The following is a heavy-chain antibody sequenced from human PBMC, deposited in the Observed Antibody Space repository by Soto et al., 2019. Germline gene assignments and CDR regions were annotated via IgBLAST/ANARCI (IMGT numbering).Heavy chain of an antibody. CDR2: ISAYNGNT. Sequence: ASVKVSCKASGYTLTSYGISWVRQAPGQGLEWMGWISAYNGNTNYAQKLQGRVTMTTDTSTSTAYMELRSLRSDDTAVYYCARFRRITIFGVGSEDYYYYGMDVWGQGTTVTVSS. V-gene: IGHV1-18*04. CDR1: GYTLTSYG. J-gene: IGHJ6*02. CDR3: ARFRRITIFGVGSEDYYYYGMDV. D-gene: IGHD3-3*01.